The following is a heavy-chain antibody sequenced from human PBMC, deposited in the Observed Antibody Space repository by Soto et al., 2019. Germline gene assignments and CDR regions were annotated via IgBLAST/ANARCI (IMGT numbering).Heavy chain of an antibody. D-gene: IGHD2-2*01. CDR1: GGSISSGGYY. V-gene: IGHV4-31*03. CDR2: IYYSGST. J-gene: IGHJ4*02. Sequence: PSETLSLTCTVSGGSISSGGYYWSWIRQHPGKGLEWIGYIYYSGSTYYNPSLKSRVTISVDTSKNQFSLKLSSVTAADTAVYYCARDSRPQHCSSTSCYLDYWGQGTLVTVSS. CDR3: ARDSRPQHCSSTSCYLDY.